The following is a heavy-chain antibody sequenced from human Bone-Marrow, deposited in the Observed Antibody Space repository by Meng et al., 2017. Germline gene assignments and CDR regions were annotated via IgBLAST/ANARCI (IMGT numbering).Heavy chain of an antibody. CDR2: ISYDGSNK. Sequence: VQLLESGGGVVQPGRSLRLSCAASGFTFSSYAMHWVRQAPGKGLEWVAVISYDGSNKYYADSVKGRFTISRDNSKNTLYLQMNSLRAEDTAVYYCAKVRGSGWFPLGYWGQGTLVTVSS. D-gene: IGHD6-19*01. CDR1: GFTFSSYA. J-gene: IGHJ4*02. CDR3: AKVRGSGWFPLGY. V-gene: IGHV3-30-3*01.